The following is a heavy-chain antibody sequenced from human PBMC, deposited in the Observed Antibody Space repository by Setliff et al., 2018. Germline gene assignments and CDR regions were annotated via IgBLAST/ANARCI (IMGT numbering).Heavy chain of an antibody. CDR1: GASISSYF. CDR2: IHTSEST. Sequence: SETLSLTCSVSGASISSYFWTWIRQPPGKGLEWIGNIHTSESTKYNPPLKSRVTISLDTSKRQFSLKLTSVTAADTAVYYGARALASGSYYGQSSYYMDVWGKGTTVTVSS. J-gene: IGHJ6*03. CDR3: ARALASGSYYGQSSYYMDV. V-gene: IGHV4-4*08. D-gene: IGHD3-10*01.